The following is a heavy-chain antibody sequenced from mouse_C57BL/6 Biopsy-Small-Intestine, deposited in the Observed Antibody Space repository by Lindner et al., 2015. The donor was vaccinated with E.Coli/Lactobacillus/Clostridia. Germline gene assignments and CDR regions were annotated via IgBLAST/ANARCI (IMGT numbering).Heavy chain of an antibody. Sequence: SVKVSCKGFRRHLHLQCFSWVRQAPGQGLEWMGRIAPIIGATTYAQKFHDRVTITADKSTSTVYMELGSLRSEDTAKYYCARSETSGYETYAGVDWGQGTQVTVSS. CDR1: RHLHLQC. CDR2: IAPIIGAT. D-gene: IGHD2-3*01. V-gene: IGHV1-26*01. CDR3: ARSETSGYETYAGVD. J-gene: IGHJ4*01.